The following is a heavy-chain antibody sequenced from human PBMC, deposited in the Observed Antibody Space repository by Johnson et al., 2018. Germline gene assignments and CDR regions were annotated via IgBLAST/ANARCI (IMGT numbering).Heavy chain of an antibody. V-gene: IGHV4-59*01. J-gene: IGHJ3*02. D-gene: IGHD1-26*01. CDR3: ARDVGSGFFDI. CDR2: IYYKGST. CDR1: GASISSYY. Sequence: QVQLQESGPGLVKPSETLSLTCTVSGASISSYYWSWIRQPPGRGLEWIGYIYYKGSTNYSPSLKSRVTMSVDTSKNQFSLKLSSVTAADTAVYYCARDVGSGFFDIWGQGTMVTVSS.